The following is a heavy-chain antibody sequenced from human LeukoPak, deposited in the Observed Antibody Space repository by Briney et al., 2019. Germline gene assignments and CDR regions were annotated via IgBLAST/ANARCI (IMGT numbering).Heavy chain of an antibody. CDR2: IIPIFGTA. CDR1: GGTFSSYA. V-gene: IGHV1-69*05. J-gene: IGHJ4*02. CDR3: ARSRSGWPLDY. D-gene: IGHD6-19*01. Sequence: GSSVKVSCKASGGTFSSYAISWVPQAPGQGLQWMGGIIPIFGTANYAQKFQGRVTITTDESTSTAYMELSSLRSEDTAMYYCARSRSGWPLDYPAQGTLVTVSS.